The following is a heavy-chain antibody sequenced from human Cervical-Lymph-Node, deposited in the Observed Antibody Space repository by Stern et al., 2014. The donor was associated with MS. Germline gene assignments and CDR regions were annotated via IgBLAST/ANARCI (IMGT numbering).Heavy chain of an antibody. Sequence: EVHLVESGGGLVQPGGSLRLSCVASGFAFRNFAMTWVRQAPGKGLEWISGSGSAGATHFAESVQGRVALSRDNSKNTLYLYMNSLRAEDTAVYYCGKDLHYWSADAWGQGTLVPVAS. CDR2: SGSAGAT. CDR3: GKDLHYWSADA. V-gene: IGHV3-23*04. CDR1: GFAFRNFA. D-gene: IGHD1-1*01. J-gene: IGHJ5*02.